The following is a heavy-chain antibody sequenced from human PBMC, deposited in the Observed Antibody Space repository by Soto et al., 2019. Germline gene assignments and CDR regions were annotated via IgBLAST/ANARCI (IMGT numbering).Heavy chain of an antibody. CDR3: ARSSIAARPYYYYGMDV. CDR2: IYPGDSDT. D-gene: IGHD6-6*01. J-gene: IGHJ6*02. V-gene: IGHV5-51*01. CDR1: GYSFTSYW. Sequence: GESLKISCXGSGYSFTSYWIGWVRQMPGKGLEWMGIIYPGDSDTRYSPSFQGQVTISADKSISTAYLQWSSLKASDTAMYYCARSSIAARPYYYYGMDVWGQGTTVTVSS.